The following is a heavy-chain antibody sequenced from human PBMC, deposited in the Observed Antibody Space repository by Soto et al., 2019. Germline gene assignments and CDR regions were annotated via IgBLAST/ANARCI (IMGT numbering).Heavy chain of an antibody. Sequence: QRQLRESGPGLVKPSETLSLTCSVSGGSITGSSFSWAWIRQSPGTGLQWIGSLSYSGSTYYNPSLEGRVPISADTSKNAFSLELKLMTAADTATYFCARGLRWTRTFDFWGRGTLVTVSS. D-gene: IGHD3-16*01. CDR1: GGSITGSSFS. CDR3: ARGLRWTRTFDF. CDR2: LSYSGST. V-gene: IGHV4-39*01. J-gene: IGHJ4*02.